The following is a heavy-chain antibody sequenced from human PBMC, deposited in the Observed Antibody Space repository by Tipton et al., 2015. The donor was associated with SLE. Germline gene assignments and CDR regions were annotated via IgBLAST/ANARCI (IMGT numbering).Heavy chain of an antibody. CDR2: IYSGGSGT. D-gene: IGHD3-16*01. CDR1: GFTFSYYA. Sequence: GSLRLSCAASGFTFSYYAMSWVRQAPGKGLEWVSSIYSGGSGTYYADSVKGRFTISRDNAKNTLYLQMNSLRAEDTAVYYCAKDYDYIWGSEWYFDYWGQGTLVTVSS. CDR3: AKDYDYIWGSEWYFDY. V-gene: IGHV3-23*03. J-gene: IGHJ4*02.